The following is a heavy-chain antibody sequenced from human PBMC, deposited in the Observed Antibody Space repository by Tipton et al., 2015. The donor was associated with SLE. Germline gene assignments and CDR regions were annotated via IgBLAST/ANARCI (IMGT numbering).Heavy chain of an antibody. CDR2: ISTSGST. Sequence: TLSLTCIVSGDSITSYYWTWIRQPAGKGLEWIGHISTSGSTNYNPSLKSRVTISVDTSKSQFSLKLRSVTAADTAVYYCAGYDSGWFPFDCWGQGTLVTVSS. J-gene: IGHJ4*02. CDR1: GDSITSYY. D-gene: IGHD6-19*01. CDR3: AGYDSGWFPFDC. V-gene: IGHV4-4*07.